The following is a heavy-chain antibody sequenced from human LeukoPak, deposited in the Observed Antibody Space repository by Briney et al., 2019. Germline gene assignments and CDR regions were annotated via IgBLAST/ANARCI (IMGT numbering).Heavy chain of an antibody. Sequence: SETLSLTCTVSGVSISTYYWTWIRQPAGKGLEWIGRVHPSGTTDYNPSLKSRVTMSVDTSKNQFSLKLSSVTAADTAVYYCANYVSASGDYYGMDVWGQGTTVTVSS. J-gene: IGHJ6*02. CDR1: GVSISTYY. CDR2: VHPSGTT. CDR3: ANYVSASGDYYGMDV. V-gene: IGHV4-4*07. D-gene: IGHD3-10*01.